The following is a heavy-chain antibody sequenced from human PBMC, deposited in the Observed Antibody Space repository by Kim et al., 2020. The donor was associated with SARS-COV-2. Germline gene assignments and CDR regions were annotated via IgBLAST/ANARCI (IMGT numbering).Heavy chain of an antibody. V-gene: IGHV3-53*01. Sequence: GGSLRLSCAASGFTVSSNYMSWVRQAPGKGLEWVSVIYSGGSTYYADSVKGRFTISRDNSKNTLYLQMNSLRAEDTAVYYCARAHSSGWHNNWFDPWGQGTLVTVSS. CDR3: ARAHSSGWHNNWFDP. D-gene: IGHD6-19*01. CDR1: GFTVSSNY. J-gene: IGHJ5*02. CDR2: IYSGGST.